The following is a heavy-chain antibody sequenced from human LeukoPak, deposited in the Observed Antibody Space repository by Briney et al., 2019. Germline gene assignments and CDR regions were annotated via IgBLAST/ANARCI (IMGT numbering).Heavy chain of an antibody. CDR3: AKDIGQWLRLTGGFDY. Sequence: GGSLRLSCAASGFTFDDYAMHWVRQAPGKGLEWVSGISWNSGSVGYADSVKGRFTISRDNAKNSLYLQMNSLRAEDTALYYCAKDIGQWLRLTGGFDYWGQGTLVTVSS. V-gene: IGHV3-9*01. J-gene: IGHJ4*02. D-gene: IGHD5-12*01. CDR1: GFTFDDYA. CDR2: ISWNSGSV.